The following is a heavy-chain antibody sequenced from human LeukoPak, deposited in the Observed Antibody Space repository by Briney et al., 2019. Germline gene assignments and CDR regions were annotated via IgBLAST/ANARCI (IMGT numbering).Heavy chain of an antibody. V-gene: IGHV3-7*01. Sequence: PGGSLRLSCAASGFTFSTYWMSWVRQAPGKGLEWVANIKQDGSEKHYVDSVKGRFTISKDNAKNSLYLQMNSLRAEDTAVYYCARGISFAAYVYGAFDIWGQGTMVTVSS. CDR1: GFTFSTYW. CDR3: ARGISFAAYVYGAFDI. D-gene: IGHD3-16*01. J-gene: IGHJ3*02. CDR2: IKQDGSEK.